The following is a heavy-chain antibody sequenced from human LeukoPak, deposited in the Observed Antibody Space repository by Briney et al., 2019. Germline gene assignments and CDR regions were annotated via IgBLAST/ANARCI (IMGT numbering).Heavy chain of an antibody. J-gene: IGHJ5*02. V-gene: IGHV4-31*03. CDR3: ARDYYDSSGYTNWFDP. Sequence: PSETLSLTCTVSGGSISRGGYYWSWIRQHPGKGLEWIGYIYYSGSTNYNPSLKSRVTISVDTSKNQFSLKLSSVTAADTAVYYCARDYYDSSGYTNWFDPWGQGTLVTVSS. CDR1: GGSISRGGYY. D-gene: IGHD3-22*01. CDR2: IYYSGST.